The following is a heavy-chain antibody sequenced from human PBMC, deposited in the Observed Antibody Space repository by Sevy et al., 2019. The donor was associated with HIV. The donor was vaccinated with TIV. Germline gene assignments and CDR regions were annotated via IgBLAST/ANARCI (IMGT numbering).Heavy chain of an antibody. V-gene: IGHV3-30*02. D-gene: IGHD3-3*01. Sequence: GGSLRLSYAASGFRFSDYGMHWVRQAPGKGLEWVSLIRFDGSMNYIADSVKGRFTISRDKVKDTLYLQMNSLRPEDTAVYYCAKDHYDYRTGYYGYYGMDVWGQGTTVTVSS. CDR3: AKDHYDYRTGYYGYYGMDV. J-gene: IGHJ6*02. CDR1: GFRFSDYG. CDR2: IRFDGSMN.